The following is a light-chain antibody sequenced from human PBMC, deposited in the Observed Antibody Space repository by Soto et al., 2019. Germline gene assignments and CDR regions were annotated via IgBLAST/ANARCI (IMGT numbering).Light chain of an antibody. J-gene: IGKJ1*01. CDR1: QSLLHSNGYNY. V-gene: IGKV2-28*01. CDR3: MQSLQTPWT. CDR2: VDS. Sequence: EIVMTQSPLSLPVIPGEPASIACRSSQSLLHSNGYNYLEWYLQKPGQSPQLLIHVDSDRASEGPDRFSSSGSGTYFTLTISRGEAEDVGGYYCMQSLQTPWTFGQGTQVEIK.